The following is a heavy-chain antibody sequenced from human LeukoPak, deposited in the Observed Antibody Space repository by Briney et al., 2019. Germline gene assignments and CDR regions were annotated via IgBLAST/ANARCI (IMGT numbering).Heavy chain of an antibody. D-gene: IGHD1-14*01. V-gene: IGHV3-23*01. J-gene: IGHJ4*02. CDR1: GFTFGTYA. CDR2: ISSSGGTT. CDR3: AKDRNPLPANFDS. Sequence: PGGSLKLPGAGSGFTFGTYAVNWFRRAPGKGLGWVSAISSSGGTTYYADSVKGRFSISRDNSKKRLYLRMNSLRAEDTAIYYCAKDRNPLPANFDSWGQGTLVTVSA.